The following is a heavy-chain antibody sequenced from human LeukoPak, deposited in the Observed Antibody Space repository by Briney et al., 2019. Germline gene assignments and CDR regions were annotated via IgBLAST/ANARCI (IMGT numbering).Heavy chain of an antibody. CDR3: ARDPKSLWLVYRGDLSRYYFDY. CDR1: GGSFSGYY. CDR2: INHSGST. Sequence: SETLSLTCAVYGGSFSGYYWSWIRQPPGKGLEWIGEINHSGSTNYNPSLKSRVTISVDTSKNQFSLKLRSVTAADTAVYYCARDPKSLWLVYRGDLSRYYFDYWGQGTLVTVSS. D-gene: IGHD6-19*01. J-gene: IGHJ4*02. V-gene: IGHV4-34*01.